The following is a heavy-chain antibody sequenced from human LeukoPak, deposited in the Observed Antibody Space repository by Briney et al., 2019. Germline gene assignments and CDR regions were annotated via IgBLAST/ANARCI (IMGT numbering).Heavy chain of an antibody. D-gene: IGHD4/OR15-4a*01. CDR1: GFTLSIYT. J-gene: IGHJ4*02. Sequence: GGSLRLSCVASGFTLSIYTMSWVRQAPGMGLEWVSSITSSSSSIYSADSVKGRLTISRDNAKNSLYLEMNSLGDEDTAVYYCARDLAWGAYWGQGTLVTVPS. CDR2: ITSSSSSI. CDR3: ARDLAWGAY. V-gene: IGHV3-21*01.